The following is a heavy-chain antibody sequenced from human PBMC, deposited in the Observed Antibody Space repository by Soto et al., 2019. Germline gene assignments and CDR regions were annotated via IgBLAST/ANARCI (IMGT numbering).Heavy chain of an antibody. Sequence: QVQLVQSGAEVKEPGSSVNVSCKTSGGTFGNTAVTWVRQVPGQGLEWIGGIVPLFGTANYAQKFRGRVMITADGSISTAHMDLSSLRSDDTAIYYSARDGDPGYSFWSGPLGGGRFDPWGQGTLVTVSS. J-gene: IGHJ5*02. CDR2: IVPLFGTA. V-gene: IGHV1-69*12. CDR3: ARDGDPGYSFWSGPLGGGRFDP. D-gene: IGHD3-3*01. CDR1: GGTFGNTA.